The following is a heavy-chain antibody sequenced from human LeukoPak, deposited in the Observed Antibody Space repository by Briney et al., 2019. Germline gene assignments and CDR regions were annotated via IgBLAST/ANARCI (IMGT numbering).Heavy chain of an antibody. CDR1: GFTFSSYS. CDR2: ISSSSSYI. V-gene: IGHV3-21*01. Sequence: GGSLRLSCAASGFTFSSYSVNWVRQAPGKGLEWVSSISSSSSYIYYADSVKGRFTISRDNAKNSLYLQMNSLRAEDTAVYYCARSQITFSGFDYWGQGTPVTVSS. D-gene: IGHD3-16*01. J-gene: IGHJ4*02. CDR3: ARSQITFSGFDY.